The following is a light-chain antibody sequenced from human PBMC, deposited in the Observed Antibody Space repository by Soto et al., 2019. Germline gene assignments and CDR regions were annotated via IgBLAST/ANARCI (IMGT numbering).Light chain of an antibody. CDR2: DAS. Sequence: VWTQSLGILALSTGERATLSCRASQTVRNNYLAWYQQKPGQAPRLLIYDASSRATGIPARFSGSGSGTDFTLTISSLEPEDFAVYYCQQRSKLITFGQGTRLEIK. CDR1: QTVRNNY. CDR3: QQRSKLIT. V-gene: IGKV3D-20*02. J-gene: IGKJ5*01.